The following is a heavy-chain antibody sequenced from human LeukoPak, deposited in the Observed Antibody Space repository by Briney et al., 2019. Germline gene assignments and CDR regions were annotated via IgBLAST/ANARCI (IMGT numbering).Heavy chain of an antibody. D-gene: IGHD3-16*02. J-gene: IGHJ4*02. CDR1: GFSFSTYA. Sequence: GGSLRLSCAASGFSFSTYAMSWVRQAPGKGLEWVSGVNGNGGSTSYADSVKGRFTIFRDNSKNTVYLQMNSLRVEDTAVYYCAKSLYGGCDYWGQGTVVTVFS. V-gene: IGHV3-23*01. CDR2: VNGNGGST. CDR3: AKSLYGGCDY.